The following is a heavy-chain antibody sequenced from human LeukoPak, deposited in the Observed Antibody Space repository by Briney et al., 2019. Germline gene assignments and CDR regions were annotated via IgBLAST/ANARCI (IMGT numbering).Heavy chain of an antibody. CDR1: GFTSSSYA. CDR3: AKGTPPRYCSSTSCYNYYYYYGMDV. V-gene: IGHV3-23*01. J-gene: IGHJ6*02. Sequence: PGGSLRLSCAASGFTSSSYATSWVRQAPGKGLEWVSAISGSGGSTYYADSVKGRFTISRDNSKNTLYLQMNSLRAEDTAVYYCAKGTPPRYCSSTSCYNYYYYYGMDVWGQGTTVTVSS. D-gene: IGHD2-2*02. CDR2: ISGSGGST.